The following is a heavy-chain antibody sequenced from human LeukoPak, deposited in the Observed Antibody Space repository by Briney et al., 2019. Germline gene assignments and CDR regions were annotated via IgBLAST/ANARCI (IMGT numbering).Heavy chain of an antibody. D-gene: IGHD2-21*02. V-gene: IGHV3-23*01. CDR3: AKDRPFCGGDCPPGRAFDI. CDR2: ISGSGGST. CDR1: GFTFSSYA. J-gene: IGHJ3*02. Sequence: GGSLRLSCAASGFTFSSYAMSWVRQAPGKGLEWVSAISGSGGSTYYADSVKGRFTISRDNSKNTLYLQLNSLRAEDTAVYYCAKDRPFCGGDCPPGRAFDIWGQGTMVTVSS.